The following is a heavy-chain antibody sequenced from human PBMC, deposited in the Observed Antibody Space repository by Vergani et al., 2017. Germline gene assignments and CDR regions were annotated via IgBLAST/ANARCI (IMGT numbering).Heavy chain of an antibody. Sequence: QVQLVQSGAAVKKPGASVKVSCTASGYTFTSYDINWVRQATGQGLEWMGWMNPNSGNTGYAQKFQGRVTITRNTSISTAYMELSSLRSEDTAVYYCARGRDDYGSGSYYHDYWGQGTLVTVSS. CDR2: MNPNSGNT. J-gene: IGHJ4*02. V-gene: IGHV1-8*03. CDR3: ARGRDDYGSGSYYHDY. D-gene: IGHD3-10*01. CDR1: GYTFTSYD.